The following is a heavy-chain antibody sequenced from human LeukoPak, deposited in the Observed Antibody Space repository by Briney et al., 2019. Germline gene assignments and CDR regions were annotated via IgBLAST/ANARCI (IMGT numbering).Heavy chain of an antibody. J-gene: IGHJ4*02. D-gene: IGHD1-26*01. CDR1: GGSISSSY. CDR2: IYASGSS. V-gene: IGHV4-4*07. CDR3: AREGGSSRSLEN. Sequence: PSETLSLTCNVSGGSISSSYWSWIRQPAGKGLEWIGRIYASGSSNYNPSLKSRVTMSIDTSKNQFSLNLSSVTAADTAVYYCAREGGSSRSLENWGQGTLVTVSS.